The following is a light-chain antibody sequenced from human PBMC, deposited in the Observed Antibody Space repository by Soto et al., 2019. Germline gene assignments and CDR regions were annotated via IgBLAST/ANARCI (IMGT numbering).Light chain of an antibody. CDR1: SGHSNYA. Sequence: QSVLTQSPSASASLGASVKLTCTLSSGHSNYAIAWHQQQPERGPRYLMKLNSDGSHSRGDGIPDRFSGSSSGAERYLTISGLQSEDEADYYCQTWGSGIRVFGGGTKLTVL. CDR3: QTWGSGIRV. V-gene: IGLV4-69*01. J-gene: IGLJ2*01. CDR2: LNSDGSH.